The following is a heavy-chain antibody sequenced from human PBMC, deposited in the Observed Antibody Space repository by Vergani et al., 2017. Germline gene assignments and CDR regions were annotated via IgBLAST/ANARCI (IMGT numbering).Heavy chain of an antibody. D-gene: IGHD3-10*01. CDR3: AVRPRVNLVGGVIVTKKTFDY. J-gene: IGHJ4*02. V-gene: IGHV4-34*02. CDR2: INNDGHT. CDR1: GQSFSSFY. Sequence: VQLQQWGAGVVKPSGTLSLTCAVFGQSFSSFYWSWIRQPPGKGLEGIGEINNDGHTNYNPSLESRVTVSRDTAKNQFSLNLMSVTAADTAMYYCAVRPRVNLVGGVIVTKKTFDYWSQGSLVTVSS.